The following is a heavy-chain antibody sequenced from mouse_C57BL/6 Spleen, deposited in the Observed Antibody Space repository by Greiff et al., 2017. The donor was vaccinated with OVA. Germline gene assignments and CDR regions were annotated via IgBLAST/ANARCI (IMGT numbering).Heavy chain of an antibody. CDR1: GFTFSSYA. CDR2: ISDGGSYT. CDR3: AREGAYYSNYGGFAY. Sequence: EVQLQESGGGLVKPGGSLKLSCAASGFTFSSYAMSWVRQTPEKRLEWVATISDGGSYTYYPDNVKGRFTISRDNAKNNLYLQMSHLKSEDTAMYYCAREGAYYSNYGGFAYWGQGTLVTVSA. J-gene: IGHJ3*01. V-gene: IGHV5-4*01. D-gene: IGHD2-5*01.